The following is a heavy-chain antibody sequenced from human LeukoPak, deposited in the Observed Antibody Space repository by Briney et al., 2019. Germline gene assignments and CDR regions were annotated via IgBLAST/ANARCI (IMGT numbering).Heavy chain of an antibody. Sequence: GESLKISSKVSGSSFTNYWIGWVRPMPGKRLEWMGINYPADSDARYSLSFQGKVTIYAAESIYPAYLQWNSLKASDTATYYCARRSVTASYTYFGYWGQGTLGTVSS. CDR2: NYPADSDA. V-gene: IGHV5-51*01. CDR3: ARRSVTASYTYFGY. D-gene: IGHD2-21*02. J-gene: IGHJ4*02. CDR1: GSSFTNYW.